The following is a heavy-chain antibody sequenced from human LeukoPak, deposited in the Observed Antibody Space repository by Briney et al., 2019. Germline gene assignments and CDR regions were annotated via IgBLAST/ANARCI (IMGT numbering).Heavy chain of an antibody. CDR1: GFTFSSYG. D-gene: IGHD6-19*01. Sequence: GGSLRLSCAASGFTFSSYGMHWVRQAPGKGLEWVAFIRYDGSNKYYADSVKGRFTISRDNTKNTLYLQINSLRAEDTAVYYCAKVGYTSPSHYMDVWGKGTTVTVSS. CDR3: AKVGYTSPSHYMDV. J-gene: IGHJ6*03. V-gene: IGHV3-30*02. CDR2: IRYDGSNK.